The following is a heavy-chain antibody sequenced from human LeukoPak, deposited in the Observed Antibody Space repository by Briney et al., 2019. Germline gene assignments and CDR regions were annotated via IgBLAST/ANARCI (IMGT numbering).Heavy chain of an antibody. CDR1: GGSISSSSYY. V-gene: IGHV4-39*07. J-gene: IGHJ5*02. CDR2: IYYSGST. CDR3: ARVSEGWFDP. D-gene: IGHD2/OR15-2a*01. Sequence: SETLSLTCTVSGGSISSSSYYWGWIRQPPGKGLEWIGSIYYSGSTYYNPSLKSRVTILVDTSKNQFSLKLSSVTAADTAVYYCARVSEGWFDPWGQGTLVTVSS.